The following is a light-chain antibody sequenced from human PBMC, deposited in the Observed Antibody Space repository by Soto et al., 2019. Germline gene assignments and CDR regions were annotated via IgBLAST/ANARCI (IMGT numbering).Light chain of an antibody. CDR2: GNR. J-gene: IGLJ3*02. V-gene: IGLV1-40*01. CDR3: QSYDSSLSVDWV. CDR1: NSNIGAGYD. Sequence: QLVLTQPPSVSGAPGQRVTISCTGSNSNIGAGYDVHWYQQFPGTAPKLLIYGNRNRPSGVPDRFSGSKSGTSASLAITGLQAEDEADYYCQSYDSSLSVDWVFGGGTKLTVL.